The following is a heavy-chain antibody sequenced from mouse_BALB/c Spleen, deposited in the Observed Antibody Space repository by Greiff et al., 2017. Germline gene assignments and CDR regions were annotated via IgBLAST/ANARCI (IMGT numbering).Heavy chain of an antibody. V-gene: IGHV5-6-5*01. CDR3: ARGRDYDVFDY. D-gene: IGHD2-4*01. Sequence: EVMLVESGGGLVKPGGSLKLSCAASGFTFSSYAMSWVRQTPEKRLEWVASISSGGSTYYPDSVKGRFTISRDNARNILYLQMSSLRSEDTAMYYCARGRDYDVFDYWGQGTTLTVSS. J-gene: IGHJ2*01. CDR1: GFTFSSYA. CDR2: ISSGGST.